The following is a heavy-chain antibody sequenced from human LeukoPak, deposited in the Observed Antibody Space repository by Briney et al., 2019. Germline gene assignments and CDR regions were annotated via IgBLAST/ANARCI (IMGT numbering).Heavy chain of an antibody. D-gene: IGHD2-2*01. CDR3: ATRPAGPRQDHDY. Sequence: SETLSLTCTVSGGSISGSSYYWGWIRQPPGKGLEWIGSIYYSGSTYYNPSLKSRVTISVDTSKNQFSLKLSSVTAADTAVYCCATRPAGPRQDHDYWGQGTLVTVSS. J-gene: IGHJ4*02. CDR2: IYYSGST. CDR1: GGSISGSSYY. V-gene: IGHV4-39*01.